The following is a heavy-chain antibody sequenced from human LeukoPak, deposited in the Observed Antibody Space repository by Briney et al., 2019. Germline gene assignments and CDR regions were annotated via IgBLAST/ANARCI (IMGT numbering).Heavy chain of an antibody. Sequence: GGSLRLSCTGSGFTFSRYSMNWFRQAPGKGLERVSSISSRSTNIFYADSVKGRFTISRDNAKNSLYLQMNSLGAEDTAVYYCARDAQWLVPEGYFFYMDVWGKGTTVTVSS. J-gene: IGHJ6*03. CDR1: GFTFSRYS. CDR2: ISSRSTNI. V-gene: IGHV3-21*01. CDR3: ARDAQWLVPEGYFFYMDV. D-gene: IGHD6-19*01.